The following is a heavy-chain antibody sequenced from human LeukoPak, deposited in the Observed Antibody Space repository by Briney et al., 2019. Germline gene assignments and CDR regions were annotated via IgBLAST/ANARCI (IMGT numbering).Heavy chain of an antibody. CDR2: IDTAGAA. V-gene: IGHV3-66*02. D-gene: IGHD6-19*01. J-gene: IGHJ4*02. CDR3: AREIDSSGSEIDY. CDR1: GFTLSSYV. Sequence: GGSLRLSCAASGFTLSSYVMTWVRQAPGKGLEWVSTIDTAGAAYYADSVKGRFTISRDNSKNTLYLQMNSLRAEDTAVYYCAREIDSSGSEIDYWGQGTLVTVSS.